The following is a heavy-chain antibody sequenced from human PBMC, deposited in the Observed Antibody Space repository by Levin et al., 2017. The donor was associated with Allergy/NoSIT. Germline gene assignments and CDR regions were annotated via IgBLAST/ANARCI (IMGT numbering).Heavy chain of an antibody. CDR2: ISSAHST. D-gene: IGHD2-21*02. CDR1: GFTFSSYS. J-gene: IGHJ4*02. CDR3: ARDPLSLLTA. Sequence: GGSLRLSCAASGFTFSSYSINWVRRAPGKGLEWVAYISSAHSTYYADSVKGRFTIPRDDAKDSSHLQMNSLREEDSALYFCARDPLSLLTAWGQGTLVTVSS. V-gene: IGHV3-48*02.